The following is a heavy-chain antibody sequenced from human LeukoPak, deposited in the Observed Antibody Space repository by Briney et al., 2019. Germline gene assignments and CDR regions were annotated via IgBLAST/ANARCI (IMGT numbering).Heavy chain of an antibody. D-gene: IGHD2-15*01. J-gene: IGHJ4*02. CDR1: GFTFSRYV. V-gene: IGHV3-23*01. Sequence: GGSLRLSCEASGFTFSRYVMSWVRQAPGKGLEWVSTISGDGGGTYYADSVKGRFTISRDNSKNTLYLQMNSLRAEDTAVYYCAKDLVVGGSSQNYWGQGTLVTVSS. CDR3: AKDLVVGGSSQNY. CDR2: ISGDGGGT.